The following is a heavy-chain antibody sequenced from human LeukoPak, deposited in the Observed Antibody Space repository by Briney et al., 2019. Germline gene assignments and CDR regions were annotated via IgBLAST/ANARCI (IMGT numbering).Heavy chain of an antibody. CDR3: ARDGRQWKAALY. CDR2: ISSSSSYI. D-gene: IGHD6-19*01. Sequence: PGGSLKLSCAASGFTFSSYSMNWVRQAPGKGLEWVSSISSSSSYIYYADSVKGRFTISRDNAKNSLYLQMNSLRAEDTAVYYCARDGRQWKAALYWGQGTLVTVSS. V-gene: IGHV3-21*01. J-gene: IGHJ4*02. CDR1: GFTFSSYS.